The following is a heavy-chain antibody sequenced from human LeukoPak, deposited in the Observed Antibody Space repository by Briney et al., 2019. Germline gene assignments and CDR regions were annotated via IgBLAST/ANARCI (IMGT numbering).Heavy chain of an antibody. CDR2: IKQDGSEK. CDR1: GFTFSSYA. V-gene: IGHV3-7*01. D-gene: IGHD5-18*01. Sequence: GGSLRLSCAASGFTFSSYAMSWVRQAPGKGLEWVANIKQDGSEKYYVDSVKGRFTISRDNAKNSLYLQMNSLRAEDTAVYYCARPTWIQLHWGQGTLVTVSS. CDR3: ARPTWIQLH. J-gene: IGHJ4*02.